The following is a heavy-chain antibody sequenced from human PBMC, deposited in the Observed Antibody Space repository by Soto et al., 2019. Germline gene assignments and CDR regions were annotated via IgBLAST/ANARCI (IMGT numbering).Heavy chain of an antibody. CDR2: ISGSADST. Sequence: EVQLLESGGGFIHPGGSLRLSCAASGFSFSSFAMNWVRQAPGKGLEWVSIISGSADSTFYADSVKGRLTISRDNSKSTLYLQINSLRAEDPAVYYCAKTRGAMIYAISVYGMDVWGQGTTVTVSS. CDR1: GFSFSSFA. CDR3: AKTRGAMIYAISVYGMDV. J-gene: IGHJ6*02. D-gene: IGHD2-8*01. V-gene: IGHV3-23*01.